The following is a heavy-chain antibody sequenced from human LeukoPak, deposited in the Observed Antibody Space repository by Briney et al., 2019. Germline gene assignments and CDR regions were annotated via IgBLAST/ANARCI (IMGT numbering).Heavy chain of an antibody. D-gene: IGHD2-21*02. CDR1: GGTFSSYV. V-gene: IGHV1-69*13. Sequence: GASVKVSCKASGGTFSSYVISWVRQAPGQGLEWMGGIIPILNTPNYAQKFQGRVTITADESTSTAYMELSSLTSEDTAVYYCAGCVVVTAVLKLGSYYYSMDVWGQGTTVTVSS. J-gene: IGHJ6*02. CDR3: AGCVVVTAVLKLGSYYYSMDV. CDR2: IIPILNTP.